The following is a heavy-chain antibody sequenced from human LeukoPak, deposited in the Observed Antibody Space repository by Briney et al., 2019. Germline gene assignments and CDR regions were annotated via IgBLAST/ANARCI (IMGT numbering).Heavy chain of an antibody. J-gene: IGHJ5*02. CDR1: GGSFSGYY. CDR3: ARGLILVGAYDFWSGPKTSWFDP. CDR2: INHSGST. V-gene: IGHV4-34*01. Sequence: SETLSLTCAVYGGSFSGYYWSWIRQPPGKGLEWIGEINHSGSTNYNPSLKSRVTISVDTSKNQFFLKLSSVTAADTAVYYCARGLILVGAYDFWSGPKTSWFDPWGQGTLVTVSS. D-gene: IGHD3-3*01.